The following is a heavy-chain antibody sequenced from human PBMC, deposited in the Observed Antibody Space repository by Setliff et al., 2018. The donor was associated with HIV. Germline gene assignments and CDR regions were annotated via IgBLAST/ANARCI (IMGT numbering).Heavy chain of an antibody. J-gene: IGHJ1*01. CDR2: IYHSGST. CDR3: ARQWRDQYNSGVSTEYFQH. D-gene: IGHD3-22*01. Sequence: NPSETLSLTCAVSAYSISSGYYWGWIRQPPGKGLEWIGSIYHSGSTYYNPSLMSRVTISVDTSKNQFSLKLRSVTAAGTAVYYCARQWRDQYNSGVSTEYFQHWGLGTLVTVSS. V-gene: IGHV4-38-2*01. CDR1: AYSISSGYY.